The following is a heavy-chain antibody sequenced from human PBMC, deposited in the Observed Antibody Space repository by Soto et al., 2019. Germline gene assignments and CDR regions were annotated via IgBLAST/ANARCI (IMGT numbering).Heavy chain of an antibody. CDR2: IYSSGNT. D-gene: IGHD3-22*01. Sequence: QVQLQESGPGLVKSSETLSLTCTVSGDSMTSYYWTWIRQSPGKGLEWIGYIYSSGNTNYHPSLKSRVTISVDTSNNQFSLKLTSMTAADSAVYYCARGGGWLPDLWGQGTLVTVST. CDR1: GDSMTSYY. V-gene: IGHV4-59*01. J-gene: IGHJ4*02. CDR3: ARGGGWLPDL.